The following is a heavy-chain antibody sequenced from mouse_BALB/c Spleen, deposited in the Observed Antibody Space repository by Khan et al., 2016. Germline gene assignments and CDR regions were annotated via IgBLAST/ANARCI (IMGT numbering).Heavy chain of an antibody. V-gene: IGHV5-12-2*01. CDR2: ISNGGGST. Sequence: EVELVEPGGGLVQPGGSLKLSCAASGFTFRSYTMSWVRQTPEKRLEWVAYISNGGGSTYYPDTVKGRFTISRDNAKNTLYLQMSSLKSEDTAMDYCARERRARADGYFDYWGQGTTLTVSS. CDR1: GFTFRSYT. J-gene: IGHJ2*01. CDR3: ARERRARADGYFDY. D-gene: IGHD3-1*01.